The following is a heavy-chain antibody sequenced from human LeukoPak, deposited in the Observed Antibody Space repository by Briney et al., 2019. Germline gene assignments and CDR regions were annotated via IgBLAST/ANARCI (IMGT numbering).Heavy chain of an antibody. J-gene: IGHJ4*02. CDR3: AKGGYSGYGLYYFDY. CDR1: GFTFSSYA. Sequence: GGSLRLSCSASGFTFSSYAMHWVRQAPGKGLEYVSAISSNGGSTYYADSVKGRFTISRDNSKNTLYLQMNSLRAEDTAVYYCAKGGYSGYGLYYFDYWGQGTLVTVSS. V-gene: IGHV3-64*04. CDR2: ISSNGGST. D-gene: IGHD5-12*01.